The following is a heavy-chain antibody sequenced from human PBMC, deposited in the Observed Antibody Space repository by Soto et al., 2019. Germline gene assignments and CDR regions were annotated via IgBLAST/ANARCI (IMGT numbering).Heavy chain of an antibody. D-gene: IGHD3-16*01. CDR2: ISYDGSNK. Sequence: QVQLVESGGGVVQPGRSLRLSCAASGFTFSSYGMHWVSQAPGKGLEWVAVISYDGSNKYYADSVKGRFTISRDNSKNTLYLQMNSLRAEDTAVYYCAKGGWGIRVYYFNYWGQGTLVTVSS. CDR1: GFTFSSYG. V-gene: IGHV3-30*18. J-gene: IGHJ4*02. CDR3: AKGGWGIRVYYFNY.